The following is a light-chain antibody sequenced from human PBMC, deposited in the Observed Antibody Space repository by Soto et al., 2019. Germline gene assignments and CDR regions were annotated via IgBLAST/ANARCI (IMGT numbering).Light chain of an antibody. CDR3: SSYTSISTLYV. Sequence: QSALTQPASVSGSPGQSITISCTGTSSDVGGYNYVSWYQQHPGKAPELMIYEVSHRPSGVSNRFSGSKSDNTASLTISGLQAEDEADYYCSSYTSISTLYVFGTGTKLIVL. CDR2: EVS. CDR1: SSDVGGYNY. J-gene: IGLJ1*01. V-gene: IGLV2-14*01.